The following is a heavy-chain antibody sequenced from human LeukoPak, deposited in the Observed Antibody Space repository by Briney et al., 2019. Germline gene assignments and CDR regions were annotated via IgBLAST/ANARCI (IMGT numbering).Heavy chain of an antibody. V-gene: IGHV1-24*01. J-gene: IGHJ4*02. CDR3: ATGGPWDLLKY. D-gene: IGHD3-9*01. CDR1: GDTLTELS. Sequence: ASVKVSCKVSGDTLTELSTHWVRQAPGKGLEWMGGFDPEHGEMIYAQKLQGRVTMTVDRSTDTAYMELSSLRSEDTAVYYCATGGPWDLLKYWGQGTLVTVSS. CDR2: FDPEHGEM.